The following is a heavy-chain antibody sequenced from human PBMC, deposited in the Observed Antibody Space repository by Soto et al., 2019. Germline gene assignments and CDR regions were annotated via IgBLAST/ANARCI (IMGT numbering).Heavy chain of an antibody. D-gene: IGHD2-15*01. CDR2: VRGDNGHT. Sequence: QVQLVQSGAEVKKPGASVKVSCKASGYTFTTHGISWVRQVPGQGLEWMGWVRGDNGHTNYAQSLQGRVTMTTDTSRNTAYMGLRSLRSDDTAVYYCARDLGYCRSGTCYREWFDPWGQGTLVTVSS. V-gene: IGHV1-18*01. CDR1: GYTFTTHG. J-gene: IGHJ5*02. CDR3: ARDLGYCRSGTCYREWFDP.